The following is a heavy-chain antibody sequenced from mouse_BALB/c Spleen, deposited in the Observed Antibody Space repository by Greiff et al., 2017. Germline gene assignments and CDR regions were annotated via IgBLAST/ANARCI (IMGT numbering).Heavy chain of an antibody. J-gene: IGHJ4*01. D-gene: IGHD2-1*01. CDR2: ISSGGSYT. V-gene: IGHV5-6*01. Sequence: EVQLVESGGDLVKPGGSLKLSCAASGFTFSSYGMSWVRQTPDKRLEWVATISSGGSYTYYPDSVKGRFTISRDNAKNTLYLQMGSLKSEDTAMYYCARHYGNYEGGAMDYWGQGTSVTVSA. CDR1: GFTFSSYG. CDR3: ARHYGNYEGGAMDY.